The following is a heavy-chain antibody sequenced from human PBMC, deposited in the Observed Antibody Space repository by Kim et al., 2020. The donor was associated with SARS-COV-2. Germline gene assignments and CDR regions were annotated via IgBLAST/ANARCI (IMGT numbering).Heavy chain of an antibody. CDR1: GGSFSGYF. CDR2: INPSGST. D-gene: IGHD2-8*01. V-gene: IGHV4-34*01. J-gene: IGHJ6*02. Sequence: SETLSLTCGVSGGSFSGYFWSWIRQPPGKGLEWIWEINPSGSTNYNPSLKSRVTISVDTSKNQISLKVTSVTAADTGVYYCARYNGWATIGQYGLDVWGQGTTVTVSS. CDR3: ARYNGWATIGQYGLDV.